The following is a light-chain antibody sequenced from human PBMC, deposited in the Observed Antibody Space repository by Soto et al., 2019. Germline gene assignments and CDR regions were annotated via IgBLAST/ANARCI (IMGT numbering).Light chain of an antibody. CDR3: QKCNSAPFT. CDR1: QGIYNY. Sequence: DTQMTQSPSSLSASVGDRVTITCRASQGIYNYLAWYQQKPGKVPKILIYAASSLVSGVPSRFSSSGSGTDFTLTISSLQPEDVATYYGQKCNSAPFTFGPGTKVDIK. J-gene: IGKJ3*01. V-gene: IGKV1-27*01. CDR2: AAS.